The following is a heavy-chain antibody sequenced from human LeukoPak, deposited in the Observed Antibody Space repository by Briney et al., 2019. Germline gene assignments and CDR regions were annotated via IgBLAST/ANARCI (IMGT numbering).Heavy chain of an antibody. CDR2: ISSSSSYT. J-gene: IGHJ4*02. CDR1: GFTFSDYY. Sequence: PGGSLRLSCAAYGFTFSDYYMSWIRQAPGKGLEWVSYISSSSSYTNYADSVKGRFTISRDNAKNSLYLQMNSLRAEDTAVYYCARQKMATIGEVDYWGQGTLVTVSS. V-gene: IGHV3-11*03. CDR3: ARQKMATIGEVDY. D-gene: IGHD5-24*01.